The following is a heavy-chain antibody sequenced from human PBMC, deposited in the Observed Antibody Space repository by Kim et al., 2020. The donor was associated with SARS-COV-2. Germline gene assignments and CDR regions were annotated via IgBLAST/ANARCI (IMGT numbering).Heavy chain of an antibody. CDR2: IIPLFGTT. D-gene: IGHD1-26*01. V-gene: IGHV1-69*13. CDR3: ATSVVGARVTHYYFDN. J-gene: IGHJ4*02. Sequence: SVKVSCKASEAIFNSYAINWVRQAPGQGLECMGGIIPLFGTTDFAQKFQGRVTITADESTNTVYMELTSLRSEDTALYFCATSVVGARVTHYYFDNWGQGTLVTVSS. CDR1: EAIFNSYA.